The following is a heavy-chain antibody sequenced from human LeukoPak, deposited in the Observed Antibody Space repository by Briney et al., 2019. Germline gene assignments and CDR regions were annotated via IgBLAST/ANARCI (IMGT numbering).Heavy chain of an antibody. CDR2: ISISGSTI. CDR1: AFTFSSYS. D-gene: IGHD3-22*01. J-gene: IGHJ3*02. Sequence: PGGSLRLSCAASAFTFSSYSMNWVRQAPGKEWEWISYISISGSTILYADSVKGRFTISGDNAKNSLYLQMNSPRAEDTAVYYCGRGGSVGYNYNAFEIWGQGTVVTVSS. V-gene: IGHV3-48*04. CDR3: GRGGSVGYNYNAFEI.